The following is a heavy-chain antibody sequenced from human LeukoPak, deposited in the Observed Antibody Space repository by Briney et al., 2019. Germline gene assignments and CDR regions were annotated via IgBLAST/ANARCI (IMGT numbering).Heavy chain of an antibody. D-gene: IGHD3-9*01. V-gene: IGHV4-39*07. CDR1: GGSISSSSYY. J-gene: IGHJ4*02. CDR2: IYYSGST. CDR3: ATNTGYYDILTGYFRYFDY. Sequence: PSETLSLTCTVSGGSISSSSYYWGWIRQPPGKGLEWIGSIYYSGSTYYNPSLKSRVTISVDTSKNQFSLKLSSVTAADTAVYYCATNTGYYDILTGYFRYFDYWGQGTLVTVSS.